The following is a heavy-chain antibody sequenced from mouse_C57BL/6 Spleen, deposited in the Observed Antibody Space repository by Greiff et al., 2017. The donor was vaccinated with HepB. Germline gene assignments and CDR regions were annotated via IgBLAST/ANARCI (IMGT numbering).Heavy chain of an antibody. CDR2: ISSGGDYI. CDR3: TRAPYGSSLYYAMDY. Sequence: EVKLVESGEGLVKPGGSLKLSCAASGFTFSSYAMSWVRQTPEKRLEWVAYISSGGDYIYYADTVKGRFTISRDNARNTLYLQMSSLKSEDTAMYYCTRAPYGSSLYYAMDYWGQGTSVTVSS. CDR1: GFTFSSYA. D-gene: IGHD1-1*01. V-gene: IGHV5-9-1*02. J-gene: IGHJ4*01.